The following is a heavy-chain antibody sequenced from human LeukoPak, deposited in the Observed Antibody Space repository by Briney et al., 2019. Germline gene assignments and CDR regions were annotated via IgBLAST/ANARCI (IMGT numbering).Heavy chain of an antibody. CDR2: INPNSGGT. CDR1: GYTFTGYY. Sequence: ASVKVSCKASGYTFTGYYMHWVRQAPGQGLEWTGWINPNSGGTNYAQKFQGRVTMTRDTSISTAYMELSRLRSDDTAVYYCASETMVRGVILFDYWGQGTLVTVSS. J-gene: IGHJ4*02. CDR3: ASETMVRGVILFDY. V-gene: IGHV1-2*02. D-gene: IGHD3-10*01.